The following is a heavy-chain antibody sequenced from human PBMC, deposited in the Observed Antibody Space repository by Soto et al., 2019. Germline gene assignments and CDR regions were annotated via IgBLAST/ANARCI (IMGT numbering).Heavy chain of an antibody. Sequence: SGTLSLTCAVSGYSITNGYYWGWIRQPPGKGLEWIGSIYHSGNTYYNPSLKSRVTLSIDTSKNQFSLKLRSVTAADTAMYYCARVKLAGRGSFHDWGQGTLVTVSS. V-gene: IGHV4-38-2*01. J-gene: IGHJ4*02. CDR3: ARVKLAGRGSFHD. CDR1: GYSITNGYY. CDR2: IYHSGNT. D-gene: IGHD3-3*02.